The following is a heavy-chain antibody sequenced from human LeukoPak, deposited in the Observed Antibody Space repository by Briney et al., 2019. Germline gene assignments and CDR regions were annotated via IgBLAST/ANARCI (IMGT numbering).Heavy chain of an antibody. D-gene: IGHD4-23*01. CDR1: GGSISSGSYH. J-gene: IGHJ4*02. V-gene: IGHV4-61*09. CDR3: ARHVVRWYYFDY. CDR2: IYTSGST. Sequence: PSETLSLTCTVSGGSISSGSYHGIWIRQPAGKGLEWIGHIYTSGSTNYNPSLRSRVTISVDTPKNQFSLKLSSVTAADTAVYYCARHVVRWYYFDYWGQGTLVTVSS.